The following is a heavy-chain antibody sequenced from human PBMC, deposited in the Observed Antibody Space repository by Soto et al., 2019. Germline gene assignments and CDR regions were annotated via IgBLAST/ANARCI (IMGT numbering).Heavy chain of an antibody. D-gene: IGHD1-26*01. CDR3: ARDRLVGAQRPDYGMDV. CDR1: GFTFSSYG. Sequence: PGGSLRLSCAASGFTFSSYGMHWVRQAPGKGLEWVAVIWYDGSNKYYADSVKGRFTISRDNSKNTLYLQMNSLRAEDTAVYYCARDRLVGAQRPDYGMDVWRQGTTVTVSS. CDR2: IWYDGSNK. J-gene: IGHJ6*02. V-gene: IGHV3-33*01.